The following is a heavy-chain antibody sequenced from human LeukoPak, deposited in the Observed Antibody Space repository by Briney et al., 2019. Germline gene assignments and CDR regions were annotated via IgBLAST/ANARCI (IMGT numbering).Heavy chain of an antibody. V-gene: IGHV3-21*01. D-gene: IGHD2-2*01. Sequence: GGSLRLSCAASGFTFSSYSMNGVRQAPGKGLEWFSSISSSSSYIYYADSVKGRFTISRDNAKNSLYLQMNSLRAEDTAVYYCARMVPAAPSYFDYWGQGTLVTVSS. CDR3: ARMVPAAPSYFDY. J-gene: IGHJ4*02. CDR2: ISSSSSYI. CDR1: GFTFSSYS.